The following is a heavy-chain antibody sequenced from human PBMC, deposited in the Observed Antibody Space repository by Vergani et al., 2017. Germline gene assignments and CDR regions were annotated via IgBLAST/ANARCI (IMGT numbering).Heavy chain of an antibody. V-gene: IGHV1-69*04. Sequence: QVQLVQSGAEVKKPGSSVKVSCKASGGTFSSYAISWVRQAPGQGLEWMGRIIPILGIANYAQKFQGRVTITADKSTSTAYMELSSLRSEDTAVYYCARDVPEGGDAFDIWGQGTMVTVSS. CDR2: IIPILGIA. D-gene: IGHD3-16*01. CDR1: GGTFSSYA. CDR3: ARDVPEGGDAFDI. J-gene: IGHJ3*02.